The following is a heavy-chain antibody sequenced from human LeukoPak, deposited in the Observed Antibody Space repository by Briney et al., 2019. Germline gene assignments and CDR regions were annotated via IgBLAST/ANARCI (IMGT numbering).Heavy chain of an antibody. Sequence: GGSLRLSCAASGFTVSSNYMSWVRQAPGKGLVWVSVIYSGGSTYYADSVKGRFTISRDNSKNTLYLQMNSLRAEDTAVYYCAREMAAGHYHDAFDIWGQGTMVTVSS. V-gene: IGHV3-66*01. D-gene: IGHD6-13*01. CDR1: GFTVSSNY. J-gene: IGHJ3*02. CDR2: IYSGGST. CDR3: AREMAAGHYHDAFDI.